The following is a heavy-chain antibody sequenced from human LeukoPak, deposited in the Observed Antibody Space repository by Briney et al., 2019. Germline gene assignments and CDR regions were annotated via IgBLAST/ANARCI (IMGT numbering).Heavy chain of an antibody. D-gene: IGHD3-22*01. Sequence: GESLRLSCAASGFTFSSYAMAWVRQAPGKGLEWVSGISGSGGNTYYTDSVKGRFTISRDNSKYTLYLQMNSLRAEDTAVYYCATETVDSPDYWGQGTLVTVSS. CDR2: ISGSGGNT. V-gene: IGHV3-23*01. CDR1: GFTFSSYA. J-gene: IGHJ4*02. CDR3: ATETVDSPDY.